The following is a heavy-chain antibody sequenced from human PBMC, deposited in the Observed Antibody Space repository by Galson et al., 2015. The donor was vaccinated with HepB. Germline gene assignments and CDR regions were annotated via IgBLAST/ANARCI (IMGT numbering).Heavy chain of an antibody. D-gene: IGHD6-6*01. CDR3: ARGRFGTSSFYYFDY. V-gene: IGHV3-33*01. CDR1: GFTFSSYG. Sequence: SLRLSCAASGFTFSSYGMHWVRQAPGKGLEWVAAIWYDGSNKYYADSVKGRFTISRDNSKNTLYLQMNSLRADDTAVYYCARGRFGTSSFYYFDYWGQGSVVAVSS. CDR2: IWYDGSNK. J-gene: IGHJ4*02.